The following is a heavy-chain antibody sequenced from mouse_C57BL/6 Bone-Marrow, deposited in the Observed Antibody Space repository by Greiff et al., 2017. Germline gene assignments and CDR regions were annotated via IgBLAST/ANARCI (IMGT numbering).Heavy chain of an antibody. Sequence: QVQLQQPGAELVKPGASVKLSCKASGYTFTSYWMHWVKQRPGQGLEWIGMIHPNSGSTNYNAKFKSKATLTVDKSSSTAYMQLSSLTSEDSAVYYCARSRLLRFAYWGQGTLVTVAA. CDR1: GYTFTSYW. D-gene: IGHD1-1*01. CDR2: IHPNSGST. V-gene: IGHV1-64*01. J-gene: IGHJ3*01. CDR3: ARSRLLRFAY.